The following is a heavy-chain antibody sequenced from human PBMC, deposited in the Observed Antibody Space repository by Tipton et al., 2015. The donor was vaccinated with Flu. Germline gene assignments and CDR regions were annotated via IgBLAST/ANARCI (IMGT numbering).Heavy chain of an antibody. D-gene: IGHD4-11*01. J-gene: IGHJ5*02. CDR3: ARFSLPASVTTFSWFDP. Sequence: LRLSCAVYGGSFSGYYWSWIRQPPGKGLEWIGEINHSGSTNYNPSLKSRVTISVDTPKNQFSLKLSSVTAADTAVYYCARFSLPASVTTFSWFDPWGQGTLVTVSS. CDR2: INHSGST. CDR1: GGSFSGYY. V-gene: IGHV4-34*01.